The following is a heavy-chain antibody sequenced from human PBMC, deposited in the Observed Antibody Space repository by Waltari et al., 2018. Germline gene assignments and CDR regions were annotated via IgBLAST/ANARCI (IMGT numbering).Heavy chain of an antibody. CDR1: GGSLSSSSYY. D-gene: IGHD1-26*01. V-gene: IGHV4-39*01. CDR2: IYYSRST. J-gene: IGHJ1*01. CDR3: ARPYSGSQVLVQH. Sequence: QLQLQESGPGLVKPSETLSLTCTVSGGSLSSSSYYWCWLRQPPGKGLEWIGSIYYSRSTSYNPSLKSRVTISVETSKNQVSMKLSSVTAADTAVYYGARPYSGSQVLVQHWGQGTLVTVSS.